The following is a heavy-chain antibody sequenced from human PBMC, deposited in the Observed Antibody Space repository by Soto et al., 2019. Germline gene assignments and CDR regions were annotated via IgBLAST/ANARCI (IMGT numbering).Heavy chain of an antibody. CDR2: IYYSGST. J-gene: IGHJ6*03. CDR3: ARARVAAAGTRYYYYSMDV. V-gene: IGHV4-59*01. D-gene: IGHD6-13*01. Sequence: SETLSLTCTVSGGSISSYYWSWIRQPPGKGLEWIGYIYYSGSTNYNPSLKSRVTISVDTSKNQFSLKLSSVTAADTAVYYCARARVAAAGTRYYYYSMDVWGKGTTVTVSS. CDR1: GGSISSYY.